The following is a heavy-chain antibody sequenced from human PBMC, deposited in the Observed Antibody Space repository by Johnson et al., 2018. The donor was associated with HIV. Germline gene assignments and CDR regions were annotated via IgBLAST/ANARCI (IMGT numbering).Heavy chain of an antibody. CDR1: GFSVRNYG. CDR3: ATQNYPTEGSSWVGGAFDI. J-gene: IGHJ3*02. CDR2: IWKDGQTK. V-gene: IGHV3-33*01. Sequence: QVQLVESGGGVVLPGRSLGLSCAASGFSVRNYGMHWVRQAPGKGLEWLAVIWKDGQTKYFADSVKGRFTISRDTYKNTLYLQMGSLRAEDMAGYYCATQNYPTEGSSWVGGAFDIWGQGTMVTVSS. D-gene: IGHD6-13*01.